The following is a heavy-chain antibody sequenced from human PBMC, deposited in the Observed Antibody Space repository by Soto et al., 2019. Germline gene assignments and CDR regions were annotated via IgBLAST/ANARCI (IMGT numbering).Heavy chain of an antibody. V-gene: IGHV3-48*02. CDR2: ISSNSYTI. D-gene: IGHD6-13*01. CDR3: ARGPSAAAPLSDWYFDL. CDR1: GFTFSTYR. J-gene: IGHJ2*01. Sequence: LRLSCAASGFTFSTYRMNWFRQAPGKGLEWVSYISSNSYTIYYADSVKGRFTISRDNAKNSLDLQMNSLRDEDTAVYYCARGPSAAAPLSDWYFDLWGRGTLVTVSS.